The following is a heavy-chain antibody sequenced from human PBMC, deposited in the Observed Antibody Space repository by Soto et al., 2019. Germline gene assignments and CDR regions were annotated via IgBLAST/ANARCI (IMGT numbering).Heavy chain of an antibody. CDR3: AGSWGYCSSTSCSPYGMDV. V-gene: IGHV4-4*07. Sequence: QVQLQESGPGLVKPSETLSLTCTVSGGSISSYYWSWIRQPAGKGLEWIGRIYTSGSTNYNPSLKSRVNMSVDTSKNQFSLKLSSVTGADTAVYYCAGSWGYCSSTSCSPYGMDVWGQGTTVTVSS. CDR1: GGSISSYY. J-gene: IGHJ6*02. D-gene: IGHD2-2*01. CDR2: IYTSGST.